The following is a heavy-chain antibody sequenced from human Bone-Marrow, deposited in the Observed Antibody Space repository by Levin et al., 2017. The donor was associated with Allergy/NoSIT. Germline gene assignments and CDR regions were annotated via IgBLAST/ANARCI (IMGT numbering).Heavy chain of an antibody. Sequence: GGSLRLSCAASGFIFSSYSMNWVRQAPGKGLEWVSSISNSGNSIFYADSVKGRFTISRDNTKNSLYLQMNSLRAEDTAVYYCAIIRGGNYWGQGTLVTVSS. J-gene: IGHJ4*02. D-gene: IGHD2/OR15-2a*01. CDR3: AIIRGGNY. CDR2: ISNSGNSI. CDR1: GFIFSSYS. V-gene: IGHV3-21*01.